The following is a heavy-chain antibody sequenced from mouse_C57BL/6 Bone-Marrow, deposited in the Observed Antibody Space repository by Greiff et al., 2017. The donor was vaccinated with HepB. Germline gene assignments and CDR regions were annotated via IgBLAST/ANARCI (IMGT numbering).Heavy chain of an antibody. CDR3: ARHEYYGSSSGWYFDV. D-gene: IGHD1-1*01. V-gene: IGHV5-2*01. CDR2: INSDGGST. Sequence: EVQLVESGGGLVQPGESLKLSCESNEYEFPSHDMSWVRKTPEKRLELVAAINSDGGSTYYPDTMERRFIISRDNTKKTLYLQMSSLRSEDTALYYGARHEYYGSSSGWYFDVWGKGTTVTVSS. J-gene: IGHJ1*03. CDR1: EYEFPSHD.